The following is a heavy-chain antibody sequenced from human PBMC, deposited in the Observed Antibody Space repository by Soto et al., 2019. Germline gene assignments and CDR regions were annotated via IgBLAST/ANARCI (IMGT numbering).Heavy chain of an antibody. J-gene: IGHJ5*02. V-gene: IGHV4-59*12. CDR3: ARSYDILTAYYKGGTWFDP. CDR1: GGSISSYY. Sequence: SETLSLTCTVSGGSISSYYWSWIRQPPGKGLEWIGYIYYSGSTNYNPSLKSRVTISVDTSKNQFSLKLSSVTAADTAVYYCARSYDILTAYYKGGTWFDPWGQGTLVTVSS. CDR2: IYYSGST. D-gene: IGHD3-9*01.